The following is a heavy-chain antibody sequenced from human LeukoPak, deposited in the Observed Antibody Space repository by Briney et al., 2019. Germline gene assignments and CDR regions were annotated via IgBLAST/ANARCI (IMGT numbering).Heavy chain of an antibody. Sequence: PSETLSLTCTVSGGSISSYYWSWLRQPPGKGRKWIGYIYYSGSTNYNPSLKSRVTISVDTSKNQFSLKLSSVTAADTAVYYCATLGYCSSTSCYTLGMDVWGQGTTVTVSS. CDR3: ATLGYCSSTSCYTLGMDV. D-gene: IGHD2-2*02. CDR1: GGSISSYY. V-gene: IGHV4-59*01. J-gene: IGHJ6*02. CDR2: IYYSGST.